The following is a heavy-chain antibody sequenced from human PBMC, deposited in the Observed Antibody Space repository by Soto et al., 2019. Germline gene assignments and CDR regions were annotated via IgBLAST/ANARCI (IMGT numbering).Heavy chain of an antibody. CDR3: ARHEGSSSAGSNGMDV. V-gene: IGHV4-59*04. CDR2: IYSTENT. Sequence: SETLSLTCTVSGGSISSYYWSWIRQPPGKGLEWIGIIYSTENTYYHPSLLSRVTISADTSMNQFSLKLSSVTAADTAVYYCARHEGSSSAGSNGMDVWGQGTTVTVSS. J-gene: IGHJ6*02. D-gene: IGHD6-6*01. CDR1: GGSISSYY.